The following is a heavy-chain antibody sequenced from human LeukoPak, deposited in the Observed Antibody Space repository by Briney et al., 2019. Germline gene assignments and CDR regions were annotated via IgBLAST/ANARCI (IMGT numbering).Heavy chain of an antibody. Sequence: GGSLRLSCAASGFKFDDRGMSWVRQAPGKGLEWVSGLNWSGGKTGYADSVKGRFTISRDNSKNFVVLQMNSLRVEDTAFYYCARSASVPADYYFDSWGQGTLVTVSS. J-gene: IGHJ4*02. D-gene: IGHD6-19*01. CDR1: GFKFDDRG. CDR2: LNWSGGKT. CDR3: ARSASVPADYYFDS. V-gene: IGHV3-20*04.